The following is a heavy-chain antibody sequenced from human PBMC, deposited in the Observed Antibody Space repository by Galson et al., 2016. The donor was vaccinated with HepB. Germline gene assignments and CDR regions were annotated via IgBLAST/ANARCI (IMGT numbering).Heavy chain of an antibody. J-gene: IGHJ2*01. CDR1: GFTFSNYW. CDR2: INIDGSST. V-gene: IGHV3-74*01. D-gene: IGHD3-22*01. CDR3: ARDPFWDTSGWYFDL. Sequence: SLRLSCAASGFTFSNYWVYWVRQAPGKGLVWVSRINIDGSSTGYADSVKGRFTISRDNVKNTLYVQMNSLRAEDTAVYYCARDPFWDTSGWYFDLWGRGTLVTVSS.